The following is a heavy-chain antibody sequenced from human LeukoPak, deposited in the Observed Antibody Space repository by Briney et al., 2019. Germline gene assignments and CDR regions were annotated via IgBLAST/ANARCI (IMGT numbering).Heavy chain of an antibody. CDR2: FSYSGST. CDR1: GDSISSSSYY. V-gene: IGHV4-39*07. Sequence: SETLSLTCTVSGDSISSSSYYWGWIRQPPGKGPEWIGSFSYSGSTYYNPSLKSRVTISVDTSKNQFSLKLSSVTAADTAVYYCARDRTVVVVVAATQAHWFDPWGQGTLVTVSS. J-gene: IGHJ5*02. D-gene: IGHD2-15*01. CDR3: ARDRTVVVVVAATQAHWFDP.